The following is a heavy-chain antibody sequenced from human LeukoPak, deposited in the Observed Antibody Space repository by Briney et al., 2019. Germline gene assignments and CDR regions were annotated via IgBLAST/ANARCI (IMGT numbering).Heavy chain of an antibody. J-gene: IGHJ4*02. CDR3: ARTYGSGSLDY. Sequence: GGSLRLSCAASGFTFDSYEMNWVRQAPGKGLEWTSYISGRGEAIFYADSVQGRFTISRDNAKNSIYLQMNGLTAEDTAVYYCARTYGSGSLDYGGQGTLVTVSS. CDR2: ISGRGEAI. CDR1: GFTFDSYE. D-gene: IGHD2-15*01. V-gene: IGHV3-48*03.